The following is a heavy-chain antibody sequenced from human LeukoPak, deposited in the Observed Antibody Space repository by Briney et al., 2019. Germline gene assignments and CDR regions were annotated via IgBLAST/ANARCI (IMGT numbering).Heavy chain of an antibody. CDR2: IKSKTEGETT. Sequence: PGGSLRLSCAASGITFSDAWMSWVRQAPGKGLEWVGRIKSKTEGETTEYAGPVKGRFTISRDDSKNTLYLQMNSLKTEDTAVYYCTTGVVAKTDRRRFDPWGQGTLVTVSS. J-gene: IGHJ5*02. CDR1: GITFSDAW. D-gene: IGHD1-1*01. CDR3: TTGVVAKTDRRRFDP. V-gene: IGHV3-15*01.